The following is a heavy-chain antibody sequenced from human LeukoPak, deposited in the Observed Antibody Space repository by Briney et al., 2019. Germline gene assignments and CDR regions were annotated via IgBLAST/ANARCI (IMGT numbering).Heavy chain of an antibody. J-gene: IGHJ4*02. CDR2: INWNGGST. V-gene: IGHV3-20*04. CDR1: GFTFSSYA. Sequence: GGSLRLSCAASGFTFSSYAMSWVRQAPGKGLEWVSGINWNGGSTGYADSVKGRFTIARDNAKNSLYLQMNSLRAEDTALYYCAREKPFYDSSGYYYPIAFDYWGQGTLVTVSS. CDR3: AREKPFYDSSGYYYPIAFDY. D-gene: IGHD3-22*01.